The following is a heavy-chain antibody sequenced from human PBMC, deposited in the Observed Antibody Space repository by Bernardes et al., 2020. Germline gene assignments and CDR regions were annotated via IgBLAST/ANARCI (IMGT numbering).Heavy chain of an antibody. CDR3: AKVAVPAAIGGLDYFDY. CDR1: GFTFNNYA. D-gene: IGHD2-2*01. V-gene: IGHV3-23*01. J-gene: IGHJ4*02. Sequence: GGSLRLSCAASGFTFNNYAMSWVRQAPGKGLEWVSTMSGSGGSTYYAGSVKGRFTISRDSSKNTVYLQMNSLRAEDTAVYYCAKVAVPAAIGGLDYFDYWGQGTLVTVSS. CDR2: MSGSGGST.